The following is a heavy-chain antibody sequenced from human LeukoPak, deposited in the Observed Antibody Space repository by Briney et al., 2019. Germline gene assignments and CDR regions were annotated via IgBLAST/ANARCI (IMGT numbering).Heavy chain of an antibody. V-gene: IGHV3-7*01. CDR3: ARGRSTEY. CDR2: IKHDGSEK. Sequence: GGSLRLSCVASGFTFSLYWMTWVRQAPGKGLEWVANIKHDGSEKYYVDSVKGRFTISRDNAKKSLYLQMNGLRGEDTAVYYCARGRSTEYWGQGTPVTVSS. J-gene: IGHJ4*02. CDR1: GFTFSLYW.